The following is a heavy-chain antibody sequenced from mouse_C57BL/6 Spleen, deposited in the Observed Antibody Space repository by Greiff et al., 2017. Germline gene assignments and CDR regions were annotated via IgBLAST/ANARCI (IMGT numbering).Heavy chain of an antibody. CDR2: IYPRSGNT. CDR1: GYTFTSYG. D-gene: IGHD1-1*01. V-gene: IGHV1-81*01. CDR3: ARGYYGSSSYWYFDV. Sequence: VQLQQSGAELARPGASVKLSCKASGYTFTSYGISWVKQRTGQGLEWIGEIYPRSGNTYYNEKFKGKATLTADKSSSTAYMELRSLTSEDSAVYFCARGYYGSSSYWYFDVWGTGTTVTVSS. J-gene: IGHJ1*03.